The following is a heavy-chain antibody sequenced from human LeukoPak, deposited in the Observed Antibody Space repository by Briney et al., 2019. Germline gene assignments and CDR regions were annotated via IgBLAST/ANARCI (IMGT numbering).Heavy chain of an antibody. CDR2: IHPNSGGT. CDR3: ARVVVRDANNYKDY. V-gene: IGHV1-2*02. Sequence: ASVKVSCKASGYTFTGYYMHWVRQAPGQGLEWMGWIHPNSGGTNYAQKFQGRVTMTRDTSISTAYLDLSRLRSDDTAVYYCARVVVRDANNYKDYWGQGALVTVSS. CDR1: GYTFTGYY. D-gene: IGHD5-24*01. J-gene: IGHJ4*02.